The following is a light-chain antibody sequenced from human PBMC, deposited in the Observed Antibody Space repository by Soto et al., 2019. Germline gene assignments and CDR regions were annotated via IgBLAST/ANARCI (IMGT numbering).Light chain of an antibody. J-gene: IGKJ1*01. CDR2: GAS. CDR3: QQYNDWPPWT. Sequence: ETVLTQSPATLSVSPGERVTLSCRASQSVRSNLAWYQQRPGQAPRLLISGASTGATGIPARFSGSGSGTEFTLTISSLQSEDFAIYYCQQYNDWPPWTFGQGTKVEIK. CDR1: QSVRSN. V-gene: IGKV3-15*01.